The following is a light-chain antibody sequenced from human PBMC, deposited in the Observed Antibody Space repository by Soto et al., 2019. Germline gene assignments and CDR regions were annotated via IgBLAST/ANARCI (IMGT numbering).Light chain of an antibody. J-gene: IGKJ4*01. Sequence: DIQMTQSPSTVSASVGDRVTITCRASQNINTWLAWYQQKPGKAPKLLILKASSLESGVPSRFSGSGSGTEFTLTISSLQPDDLATYYCQQYNSYSPLTFGGGTKVDIK. CDR1: QNINTW. V-gene: IGKV1-5*03. CDR3: QQYNSYSPLT. CDR2: KAS.